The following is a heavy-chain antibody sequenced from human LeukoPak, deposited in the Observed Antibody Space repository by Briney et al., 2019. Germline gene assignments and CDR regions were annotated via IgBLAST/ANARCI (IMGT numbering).Heavy chain of an antibody. CDR3: ARVLLTYYDSSGYVIDY. J-gene: IGHJ4*02. V-gene: IGHV1-2*06. Sequence: GASVKVSCKASGYTFTGYYMHWVRQAPGQGLEWMGRINPNSGGTNYAQKFQGRVTMTRDTSISTAYMELSRLRSDDTAVYYCARVLLTYYDSSGYVIDYWGQGTLVTVSS. CDR2: INPNSGGT. CDR1: GYTFTGYY. D-gene: IGHD3-22*01.